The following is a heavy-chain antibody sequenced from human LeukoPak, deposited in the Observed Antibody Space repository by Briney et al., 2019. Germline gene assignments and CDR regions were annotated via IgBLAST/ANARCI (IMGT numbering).Heavy chain of an antibody. CDR3: ARLAGFIAAAGLGVDY. Sequence: PSETLSLTCTVSGGSISSSSYYWGWIRQPPGKGLEWIGSIYYSGSTYYNPSLESRVTISVDTSKNQFSLKLSSVTAADTAVYYCARLAGFIAAAGLGVDYWGQGTLVTVSS. V-gene: IGHV4-39*01. CDR2: IYYSGST. D-gene: IGHD6-13*01. J-gene: IGHJ4*02. CDR1: GGSISSSSYY.